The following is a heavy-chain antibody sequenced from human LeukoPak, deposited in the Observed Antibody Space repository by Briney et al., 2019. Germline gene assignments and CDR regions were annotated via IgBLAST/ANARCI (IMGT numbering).Heavy chain of an antibody. D-gene: IGHD5-18*01. J-gene: IGHJ4*02. CDR2: ISSSGAYI. CDR3: ARETRYSYHLGGFFDY. V-gene: IGHV3-21*04. CDR1: GFTFSTNS. Sequence: KPGGSLRLSCAASGFTFSTNSMNWVRQAPGKGLEWVASISSSGAYIYYPDSVKGRFTISRDNSKNTLYLQMNSLIAEDTAVYYCARETRYSYHLGGFFDYWGQGTLVTVSS.